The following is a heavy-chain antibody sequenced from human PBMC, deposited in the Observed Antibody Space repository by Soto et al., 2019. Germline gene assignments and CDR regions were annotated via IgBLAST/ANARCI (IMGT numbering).Heavy chain of an antibody. CDR3: ARDRSSGWYVGYFDY. V-gene: IGHV3-30-3*01. J-gene: IGHJ4*02. CDR1: GFTFSSYA. CDR2: ISYDGSNK. Sequence: QVQLVESGGGVAQPGRSLRLSCAASGFTFSSYAMHWVRQAPGKGLEWVAVISYDGSNKYYADSVKGRFTISRDNSKNTLYLQMNSLRAEDTAVYYCARDRSSGWYVGYFDYWGQGTLVTVSS. D-gene: IGHD6-19*01.